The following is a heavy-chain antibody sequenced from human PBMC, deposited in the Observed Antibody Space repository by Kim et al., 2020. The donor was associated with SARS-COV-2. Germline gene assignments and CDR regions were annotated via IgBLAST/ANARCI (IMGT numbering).Heavy chain of an antibody. Sequence: PNFQGRVTITRDTSTSTVYMELSSLQSEDTAVYYCARDLYAHSWYVPDHWGQGTLVIVSS. J-gene: IGHJ4*02. V-gene: IGHV1-3*01. CDR3: ARDLYAHSWYVPDH. D-gene: IGHD5-12*01.